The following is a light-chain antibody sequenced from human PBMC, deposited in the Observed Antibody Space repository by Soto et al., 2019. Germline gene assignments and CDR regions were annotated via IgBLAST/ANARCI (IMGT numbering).Light chain of an antibody. Sequence: DIQMTQSPSSLSASVGDRVTITCRASQNIRSYLNWYQQKPGQAPHLLLYATSSLQTGVPSRFSATGSGTDFSLVISDLQPEGCATYYCQQGYCSRWTSGRGTKVEL. CDR2: ATS. CDR1: QNIRSY. J-gene: IGKJ1*01. V-gene: IGKV1-39*01. CDR3: QQGYCSRWT.